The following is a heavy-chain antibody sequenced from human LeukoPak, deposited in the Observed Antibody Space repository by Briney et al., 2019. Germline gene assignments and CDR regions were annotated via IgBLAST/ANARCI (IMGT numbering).Heavy chain of an antibody. CDR1: GFSFTAYW. CDR2: INQDGSEK. D-gene: IGHD4-17*01. Sequence: GGSLRLSCAASGFSFTAYWMSWVRQAPGKGLEWVANINQDGSEKYYVDSVKGRFTISRDNAKNSLYLQMNSLRAEDTAVYYCARDLGLRGNFFDYWGQGTLVTVSS. J-gene: IGHJ4*02. CDR3: ARDLGLRGNFFDY. V-gene: IGHV3-7*01.